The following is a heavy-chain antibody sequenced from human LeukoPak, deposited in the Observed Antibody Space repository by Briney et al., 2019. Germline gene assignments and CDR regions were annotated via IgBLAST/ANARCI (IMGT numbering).Heavy chain of an antibody. V-gene: IGHV3-30-3*01. CDR2: ISYDGSNK. CDR1: GFTFSSYA. CDR3: ASGGVVVPFDY. D-gene: IGHD2-15*01. Sequence: GGSLRLSCAASGFTFSSYAMHWVRQAPGKGLEWVAVISYDGSNKYYADSVKGRFTISRDTSKNTLYLQMNSLRAEDTAVYYCASGGVVVPFDYWGQGTLVTVSS. J-gene: IGHJ4*02.